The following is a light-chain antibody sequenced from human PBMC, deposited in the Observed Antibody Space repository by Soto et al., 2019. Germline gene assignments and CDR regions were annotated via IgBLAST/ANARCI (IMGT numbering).Light chain of an antibody. CDR1: QSVSSY. CDR3: A. CDR2: DAS. V-gene: IGKV3-11*01. Sequence: EIVLTQSPATLYLSPGERATLSCRASQSVSSYLAWYQQKPGQAPRLLIYDASNRATGIPARCSGSGSGTFFTLTISSLEPEDFAVEAWAFGQGTKVEIK. J-gene: IGKJ1*01.